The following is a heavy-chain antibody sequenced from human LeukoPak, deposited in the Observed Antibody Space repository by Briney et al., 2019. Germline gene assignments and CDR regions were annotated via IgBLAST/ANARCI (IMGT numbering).Heavy chain of an antibody. J-gene: IGHJ3*02. Sequence: PGGSLRLSCAASGFTFSSYAMSWVRQAPGKGLEWVSAISGSGGSTYYTDSVKGRFTISRDNAKNSLYLQMNSLRAEDTAVYYCARMIKDAFDIWGQGTMVTVSS. CDR1: GFTFSSYA. CDR2: ISGSGGST. D-gene: IGHD3-16*01. CDR3: ARMIKDAFDI. V-gene: IGHV3-23*01.